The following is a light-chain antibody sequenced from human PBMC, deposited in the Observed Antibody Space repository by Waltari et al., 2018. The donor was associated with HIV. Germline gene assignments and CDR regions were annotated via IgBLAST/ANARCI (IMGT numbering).Light chain of an antibody. V-gene: IGLV6-57*03. CDR2: QNN. J-gene: IGLJ3*02. Sequence: FILTQPHSVSGSPGKTVNISCTRSSGSIASTYTRCFHQRPGSAPINVIYQNNHRASGVADRFSGSIDRSSNSASLTISGLKTEDEADFFCQSYDTSNSHWVFGGGTKLTVL. CDR1: SGSIASTY. CDR3: QSYDTSNSHWV.